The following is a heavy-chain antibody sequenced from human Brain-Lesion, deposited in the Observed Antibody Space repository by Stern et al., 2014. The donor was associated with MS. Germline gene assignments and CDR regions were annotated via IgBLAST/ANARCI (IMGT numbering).Heavy chain of an antibody. V-gene: IGHV4-4*02. CDR1: GGSISSSNW. CDR2: SDHSGST. CDR3: ARFPASRPHVFDS. D-gene: IGHD6-13*01. Sequence: VQLVQSGPGLVKPSGTLSLTCAVSGGSISSSNWWSWVRQSPGKGLEWIGESDHSGSTIYNPSLQSRVTVSVDKSKNRLSLNFRSVTAADTAVYFCARFPASRPHVFDSWGQGTLVTVSS. J-gene: IGHJ4*02.